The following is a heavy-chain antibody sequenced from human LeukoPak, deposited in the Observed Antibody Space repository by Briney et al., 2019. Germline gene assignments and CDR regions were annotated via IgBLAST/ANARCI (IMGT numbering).Heavy chain of an antibody. CDR1: GFTFSSFE. Sequence: GGSLRLPCAASGFTFSSFEVNWVRQAPGKGLEWISHISHTFDIKYADSVKGRFTISRDNAKNSQYLQMTSLRAQDTGIYYCARSSGSYRPFDSWGQGTLVTVSS. CDR3: ARSSGSYRPFDS. D-gene: IGHD3-22*01. J-gene: IGHJ4*02. V-gene: IGHV3-48*03. CDR2: ISHTFDI.